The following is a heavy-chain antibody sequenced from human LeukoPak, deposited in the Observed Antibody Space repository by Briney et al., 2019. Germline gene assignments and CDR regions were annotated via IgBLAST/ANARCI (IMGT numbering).Heavy chain of an antibody. D-gene: IGHD1-14*01. J-gene: IGHJ5*02. V-gene: IGHV4-30-4*01. CDR1: GGSLSSGDYY. CDR3: ARGARTLFDP. CDR2: IYYSGST. Sequence: SETLSLTCTVSGGSLSSGDYYWSWIRQPPGKGLEWIGYIYYSGSTYYNPSLKSRVTISVDTSKNQFSLKLSSVTAADTAVYYCARGARTLFDPWGQGTLVTVSS.